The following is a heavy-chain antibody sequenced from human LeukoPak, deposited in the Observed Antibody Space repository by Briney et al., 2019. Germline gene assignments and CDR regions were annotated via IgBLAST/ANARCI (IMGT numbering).Heavy chain of an antibody. CDR1: GYRFTSYW. V-gene: IGHV5-51*01. D-gene: IGHD5-18*01. CDR2: IEPSDSET. Sequence: GESLKISCKASGYRFTSYWIGWVRQMPGEGLEWMGIIEPSDSETRYTPSFQGHVTISVDKSLTTAYLQWNSLKASDTGMYYCARQTAMGRSGDYWGQGTLVTVSS. J-gene: IGHJ4*02. CDR3: ARQTAMGRSGDY.